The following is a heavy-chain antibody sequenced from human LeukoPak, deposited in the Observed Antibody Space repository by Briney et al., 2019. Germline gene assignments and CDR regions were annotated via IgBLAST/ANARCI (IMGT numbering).Heavy chain of an antibody. J-gene: IGHJ5*02. Sequence: ASVKVSCKASGYTFTSYDINWVRQATGQGLEWMGWMNPNSGNTGYAQKFQGRVTMTRNTSISTAYMELSSLRSEDTAVYYCARALPFRVTTSHKTRFDPWGQGTLVTVSS. CDR2: MNPNSGNT. CDR1: GYTFTSYD. V-gene: IGHV1-8*01. D-gene: IGHD4-17*01. CDR3: ARALPFRVTTSHKTRFDP.